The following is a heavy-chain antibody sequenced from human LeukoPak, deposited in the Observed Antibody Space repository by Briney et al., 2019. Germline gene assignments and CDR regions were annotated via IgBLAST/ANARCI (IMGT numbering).Heavy chain of an antibody. CDR1: GFTFSSYE. CDR3: ARGLLWFGELSFDP. V-gene: IGHV3-48*03. CDR2: ISSSGSTI. Sequence: GGSLRLSCAASGFTFSSYEMNWVRQAPGKGLEWVSYISSSGSTIYYADSVKGRFTISRDNAKNSLYLQMNSLRAEDTAVYYCARGLLWFGELSFDPWGQGTLVTVSS. J-gene: IGHJ5*02. D-gene: IGHD3-10*01.